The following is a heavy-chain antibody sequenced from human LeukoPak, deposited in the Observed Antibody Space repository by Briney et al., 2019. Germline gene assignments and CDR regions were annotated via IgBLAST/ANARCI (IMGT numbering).Heavy chain of an antibody. Sequence: QPGGSLRLSCAASGFTVSSNYMSWVRQAPGKGLEWVSVIYSGGSTYYADSVKGRFTISRDNSKNTLYLQMNSLRAEDTAVYYCASKWLRLYYYMDVWGKGTTVTVSS. CDR3: ASKWLRLYYYMDV. V-gene: IGHV3-53*01. D-gene: IGHD5-12*01. CDR2: IYSGGST. CDR1: GFTVSSNY. J-gene: IGHJ6*03.